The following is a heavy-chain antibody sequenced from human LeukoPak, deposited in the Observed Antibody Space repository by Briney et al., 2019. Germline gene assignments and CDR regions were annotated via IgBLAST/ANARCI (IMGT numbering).Heavy chain of an antibody. V-gene: IGHV1-69*06. J-gene: IGHJ6*03. D-gene: IGHD3-10*01. CDR2: IIPIFGTA. Sequence: SVQVSCKASGGTFSSYAISWVRQAPGQGLEWMGGIIPIFGTANYAQKFQGRVTITADKSTSTAYTELSSLRSEDTAVYYCASNYGSGSYRYYYYYMDVWGKGTTVSVSS. CDR3: ASNYGSGSYRYYYYYMDV. CDR1: GGTFSSYA.